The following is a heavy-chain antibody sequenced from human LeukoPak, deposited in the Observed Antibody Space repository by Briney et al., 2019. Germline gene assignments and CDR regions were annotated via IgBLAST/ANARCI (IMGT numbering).Heavy chain of an antibody. Sequence: GGSLRLSCAASGFTFSGSAMHWVRQASEKGLEWAGRIRSKANSYATAYAASVKGRFTISRDDSKNTAYLQMNSLKTEDTAVYYCTRLSYYYGMDVWGQGTTVTVSS. J-gene: IGHJ6*02. CDR3: TRLSYYYGMDV. V-gene: IGHV3-73*01. CDR1: GFTFSGSA. CDR2: IRSKANSYAT.